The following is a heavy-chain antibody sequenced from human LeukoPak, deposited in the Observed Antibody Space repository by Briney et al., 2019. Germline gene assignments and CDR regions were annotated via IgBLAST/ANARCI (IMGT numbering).Heavy chain of an antibody. J-gene: IGHJ3*01. Sequence: PGGSLRLSCVASGFSFYSFGMHWVRQAPGKGLEWVAFIGFDGNNEHYVDSVKGRFTISRDNSKNTLFLQMNSLRSEDTAVYFCAKDENGSYYHGGFDFWGQGTMVTVSS. CDR1: GFSFYSFG. CDR2: IGFDGNNE. D-gene: IGHD1-26*01. CDR3: AKDENGSYYHGGFDF. V-gene: IGHV3-30*02.